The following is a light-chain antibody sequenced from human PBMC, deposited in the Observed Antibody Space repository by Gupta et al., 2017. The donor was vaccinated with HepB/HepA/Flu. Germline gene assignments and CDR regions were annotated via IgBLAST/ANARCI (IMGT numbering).Light chain of an antibody. J-gene: IGKJ1*01. CDR3: MQALQTPRT. CDR2: LGL. CDR1: QSLLHSNGDNN. Sequence: DIVITQSPLSLPVTPGEPASTSCRSSQSLLHSNGDNNLDWYLQKPGQSLQLLIYLGLARAAGAPDRFSGSGSGTDFTLKISRVEAEDVGVYYCMQALQTPRTFGQGTKVEIK. V-gene: IGKV2-28*01.